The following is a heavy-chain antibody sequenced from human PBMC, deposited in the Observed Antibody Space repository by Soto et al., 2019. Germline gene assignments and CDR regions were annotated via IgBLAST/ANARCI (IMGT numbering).Heavy chain of an antibody. Sequence: QVQLVRSGAEVKKPGASVKVSCKASGYTFTSYDINWVRQATGQGLEWMGWMDPNSGNTGYAQKFQGRVTMTRNTSISTAYMELSSLRSEDTAVYYCARERTGTTSMDVWGQGTTVTVSS. CDR1: GYTFTSYD. V-gene: IGHV1-8*01. J-gene: IGHJ6*02. CDR2: MDPNSGNT. CDR3: ARERTGTTSMDV. D-gene: IGHD1-1*01.